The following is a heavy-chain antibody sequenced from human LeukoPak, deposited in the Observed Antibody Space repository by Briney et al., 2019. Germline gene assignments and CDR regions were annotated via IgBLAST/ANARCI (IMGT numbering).Heavy chain of an antibody. Sequence: SETLSLTCTVSGDSISSSSYYWGWIRQPPGKGLEWIGNIYYSGSTYYNPSLKSRVTISVDTSKNQFSLKLSSVTAADTAIYYCARFSYSSSSFDYWGQGTLVTVSS. V-gene: IGHV4-39*07. CDR3: ARFSYSSSSFDY. CDR1: GDSISSSSYY. D-gene: IGHD6-13*01. J-gene: IGHJ4*02. CDR2: IYYSGST.